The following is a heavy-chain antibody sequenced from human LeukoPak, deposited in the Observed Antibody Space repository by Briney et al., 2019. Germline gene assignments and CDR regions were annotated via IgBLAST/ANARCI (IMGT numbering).Heavy chain of an antibody. CDR1: GGSFSGYY. J-gene: IGHJ6*03. V-gene: IGHV4-34*01. CDR3: AIFDCSSTSCYTRAQGYYYYMDV. D-gene: IGHD2-2*02. Sequence: PSETLSLTCAVYGGSFSGYYWSWIRQPPGKGLEWIGEINHSGSTNYNPSLKSRVTISVDTSKNQFSLKLSSVTAADTAVYYCAIFDCSSTSCYTRAQGYYYYMDVWGKGTTVTVSS. CDR2: INHSGST.